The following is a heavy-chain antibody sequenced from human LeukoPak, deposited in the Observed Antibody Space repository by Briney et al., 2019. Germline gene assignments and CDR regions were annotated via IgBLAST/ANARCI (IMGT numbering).Heavy chain of an antibody. CDR1: GFTFSSYA. V-gene: IGHV3-21*01. Sequence: GGSLRLSCAASGFTFSSYAMNWVRQAPGKGLEWVSFISSSSTYIYYADSVKGRFTICRDNAKNSLYLQMNSLRAEDTAVYYCASAAAHSTPMNYWGQGTLVTVSS. J-gene: IGHJ4*02. CDR2: ISSSSTYI. CDR3: ASAAAHSTPMNY. D-gene: IGHD3-22*01.